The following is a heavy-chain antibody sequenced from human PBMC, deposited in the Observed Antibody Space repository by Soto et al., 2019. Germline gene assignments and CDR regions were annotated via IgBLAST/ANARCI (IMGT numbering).Heavy chain of an antibody. Sequence: EVQLLESGGGLVQPGGSLRLTCVVSGFTFRNYDMRWVRQAPGKGLEWVSGISGSGGVTYYADSVKGRFTISRDNSKNTLYLQMNSLRANDTAVYYCAKDRQFRSYYESAGHYNNWGQGTLVTVSS. V-gene: IGHV3-23*01. CDR3: AKDRQFRSYYESAGHYNN. D-gene: IGHD3-10*01. J-gene: IGHJ4*02. CDR2: ISGSGGVT. CDR1: GFTFRNYD.